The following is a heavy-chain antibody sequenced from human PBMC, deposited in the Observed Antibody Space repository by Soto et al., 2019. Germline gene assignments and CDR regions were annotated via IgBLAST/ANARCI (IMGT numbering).Heavy chain of an antibody. V-gene: IGHV4-61*05. J-gene: IGHJ5*02. CDR1: GGSISSSSYY. CDR2: IYYSGST. CDR3: ARALYSYGPKFDP. D-gene: IGHD5-18*01. Sequence: SETLSLTCTVSGGSISSSSYYWGWIRQPPGKGLEWIGKIYYSGSTNYNPSLKSRVTISVDTSKNQFSLKLSSVTAADTAVYYCARALYSYGPKFDPWGQGTLVTVSS.